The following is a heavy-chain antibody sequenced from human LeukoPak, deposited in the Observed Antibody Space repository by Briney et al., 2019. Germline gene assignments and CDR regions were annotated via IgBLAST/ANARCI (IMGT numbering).Heavy chain of an antibody. CDR2: INTNTGNP. D-gene: IGHD5-18*01. CDR1: GYTFTSYA. J-gene: IGHJ4*02. V-gene: IGHV7-4-1*02. CDR3: ARGGYSYGKRVTWVDY. Sequence: ASVKVSCKASGYTFTSYAMNWVRQAPGQGLEWMGWINTNTGNPTYAQGFTGRFVFSLDTSVSTAYLQISSLKAEDTAVYYCARGGYSYGKRVTWVDYWGQGTLVTVSS.